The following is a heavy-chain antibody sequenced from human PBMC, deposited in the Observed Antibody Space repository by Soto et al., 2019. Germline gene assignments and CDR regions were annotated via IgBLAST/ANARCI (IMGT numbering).Heavy chain of an antibody. J-gene: IGHJ4*02. D-gene: IGHD3-16*02. CDR1: GYTFTSYC. CDR3: ARGVPYDYVWGSYRYFDY. Sequence: ASVKVSCKASGYTFTSYCISWVRQAPGQGLEWMGWISAYNGNTNYAQKVQGRVTMSTDTSASTAYMELRSLRSDDTAVYYCARGVPYDYVWGSYRYFDYWGQGTLVTVSS. V-gene: IGHV1-18*04. CDR2: ISAYNGNT.